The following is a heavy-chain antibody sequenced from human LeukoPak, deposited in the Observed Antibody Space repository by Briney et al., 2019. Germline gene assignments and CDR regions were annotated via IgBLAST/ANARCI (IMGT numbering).Heavy chain of an antibody. D-gene: IGHD4-17*01. J-gene: IGHJ4*02. V-gene: IGHV1-46*03. CDR1: GYTFTSYG. CDR3: ARAVAVTRFFFDY. CDR2: INPSGGST. Sequence: ASVKVSXKASGYTFTSYGISWVRQAPGQGLEWMGIINPSGGSTSYAQKFQGRVTMTRDTSTSTVYMELSSLRSEDTAVYYCARAVAVTRFFFDYWGQGTLVTVSS.